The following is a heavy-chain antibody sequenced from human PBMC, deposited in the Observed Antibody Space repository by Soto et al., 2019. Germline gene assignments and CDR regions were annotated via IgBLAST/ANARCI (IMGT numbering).Heavy chain of an antibody. CDR2: IYYIGST. Sequence: QVQLRESGPGLVKPSETLSLTCTVSGGSVSSGDYHWSWIRQPPGKGLEWIGYIYYIGSTNYNPALKSRVTISLDTSKNQFSLKLTSVTAADTAVYYCARIPVDTCMINWFDPWGQGTLVTVSS. CDR1: GGSVSSGDYH. D-gene: IGHD5-18*01. V-gene: IGHV4-61*08. J-gene: IGHJ5*02. CDR3: ARIPVDTCMINWFDP.